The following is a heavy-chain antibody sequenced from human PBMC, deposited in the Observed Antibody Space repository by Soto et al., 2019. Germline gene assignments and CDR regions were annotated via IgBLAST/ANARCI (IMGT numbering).Heavy chain of an antibody. V-gene: IGHV4-31*03. J-gene: IGHJ4*02. CDR3: ASRTISGYYFDY. D-gene: IGHD3-22*01. Sequence: SETLSLTCTVSGGSISSVGYYWSWIRQHPGKGLEWIGYIYYSGSTYYNPSLKSRVTISVDTSKNQFSLKLSSVTAADTAVYYCASRTISGYYFDYWGQGTLGTVSS. CDR1: GGSISSVGYY. CDR2: IYYSGST.